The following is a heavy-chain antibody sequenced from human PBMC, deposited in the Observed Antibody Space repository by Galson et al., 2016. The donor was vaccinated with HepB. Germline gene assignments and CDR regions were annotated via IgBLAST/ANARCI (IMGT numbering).Heavy chain of an antibody. J-gene: IGHJ4*02. Sequence: VKVSCKASGYPFTSYYMHWVRQAPGQGLEWMAIINPGNGNTNYAQKFQGRITMTRDTSTSTVYMELSSLRSEDTAVYYCAREFGDCSSLECSKQHFDHWGQGSLVTVSS. V-gene: IGHV1-46*01. CDR1: GYPFTSYY. CDR3: AREFGDCSSLECSKQHFDH. CDR2: INPGNGNT. D-gene: IGHD2-2*01.